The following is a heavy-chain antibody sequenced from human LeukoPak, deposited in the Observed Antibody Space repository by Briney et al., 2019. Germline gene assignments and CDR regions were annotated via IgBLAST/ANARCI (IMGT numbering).Heavy chain of an antibody. CDR2: ISSSSSHM. D-gene: IGHD3-10*01. V-gene: IGHV3-21*01. J-gene: IGHJ4*02. CDR1: GFTFKIYS. Sequence: GGSLRLSCAASGFTFKIYSMNWVRQAPGEGLEWVSSISSSSSHMYYADSVKGRFTISRDNAKNSLHLQMNTLRAEDTAVYYCARDDTSAHFFDYWGQGTLVTVSS. CDR3: ARDDTSAHFFDY.